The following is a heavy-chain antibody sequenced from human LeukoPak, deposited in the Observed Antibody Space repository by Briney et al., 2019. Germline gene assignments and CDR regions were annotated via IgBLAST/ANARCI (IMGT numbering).Heavy chain of an antibody. D-gene: IGHD1-20*01. CDR2: IYSGGST. CDR1: GFTVSSNY. CDR3: ARGNWNDDIDY. J-gene: IGHJ4*02. Sequence: GGSLRLSCAASGFTVSSNYMSWVRQAPGKGLEWVSVIYSGGSTYYADSVKGRFTISRDSSKNTLYLQMNSLRAEDTAVYYCARGNWNDDIDYWGQGTLVTVSS. V-gene: IGHV3-53*01.